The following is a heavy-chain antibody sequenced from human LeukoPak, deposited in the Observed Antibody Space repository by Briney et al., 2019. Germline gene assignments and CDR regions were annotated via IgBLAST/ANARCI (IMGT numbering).Heavy chain of an antibody. CDR3: TKEGPGNAIGDL. J-gene: IGHJ5*02. CDR2: ISDGGYTT. CDR1: GFTFSTYA. D-gene: IGHD2-21*01. Sequence: GGSLRLSCAASGFTFSTYAFSWVRQAPGKGLEWVSAISDGGYTTYYADSVKGRFTISRENSKNTLYLQISSLRADDTAVYYCTKEGPGNAIGDLWGQGTLVTVSS. V-gene: IGHV3-23*01.